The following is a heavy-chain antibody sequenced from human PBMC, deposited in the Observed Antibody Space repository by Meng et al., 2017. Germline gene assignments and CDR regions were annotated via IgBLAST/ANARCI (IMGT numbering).Heavy chain of an antibody. J-gene: IGHJ5*02. CDR1: GGPVSSYA. Sequence: QVAVVRSGAEVKKPGSTGKVSCKASGGPVSSYAISWVRQAPGQGLEWMGGIIPIFGTANYAQKFQGRVTITADESTSTAYMELSSLRSEDTAVYYCARESWFDPWGQGTLVTVSS. CDR2: IIPIFGTA. CDR3: ARESWFDP. V-gene: IGHV1-69*01.